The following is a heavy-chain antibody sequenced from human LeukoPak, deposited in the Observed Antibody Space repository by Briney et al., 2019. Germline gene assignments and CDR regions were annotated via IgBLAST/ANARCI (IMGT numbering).Heavy chain of an antibody. J-gene: IGHJ5*02. V-gene: IGHV3-23*01. CDR3: AKDASGSYYNGWFDP. CDR1: GFTLSSYA. D-gene: IGHD1-26*01. Sequence: GGSLRLSCAASGFTLSSYAMSWVRQAPGKGLEWVSGISGSGGSTYYADSVKGRFTISRDNSKNTLYLRMTSLRAEDPAVYYCAKDASGSYYNGWFDPWGQGTLVTVSS. CDR2: ISGSGGST.